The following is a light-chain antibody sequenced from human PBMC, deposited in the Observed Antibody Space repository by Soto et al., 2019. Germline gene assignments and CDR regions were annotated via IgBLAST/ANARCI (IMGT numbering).Light chain of an antibody. Sequence: DIQMTQSPSSLSASVGDRVTITCRASQSIGDSLAWYQQKPGKAPYLLISDVSSLERGVPSRFSGSGSGTEFTLTISSLQPEDFATYYCQQSYSTPWTFGQGTKVDNK. CDR2: DVS. CDR1: QSIGDS. CDR3: QQSYSTPWT. V-gene: IGKV1-39*01. J-gene: IGKJ1*01.